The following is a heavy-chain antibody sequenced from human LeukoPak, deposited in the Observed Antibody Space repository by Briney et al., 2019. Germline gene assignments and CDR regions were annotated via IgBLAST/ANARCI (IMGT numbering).Heavy chain of an antibody. D-gene: IGHD2-15*01. CDR2: ISGSDGST. CDR3: AKGRGYCTGGSCYSDY. Sequence: GGSLRLSCTASGFTFTNYAMSWVRQAPGKGLEWVSTISGSDGSTYYADSVKGRFTISRDNSKNTLYLQMNSLRVEDTAIYYCAKGRGYCTGGSCYSDYWGQGTLVTVSS. V-gene: IGHV3-23*01. CDR1: GFTFTNYA. J-gene: IGHJ4*02.